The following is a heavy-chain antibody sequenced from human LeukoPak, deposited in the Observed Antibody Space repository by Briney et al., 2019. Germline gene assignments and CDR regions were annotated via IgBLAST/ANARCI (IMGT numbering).Heavy chain of an antibody. J-gene: IGHJ4*02. Sequence: GGSLRLSCAASGFTFSTYAMSWVRQAPGKGLEWVSGISGSGGSTYYADSVKGRFTISRDDSKKTLYLQMNSLRSEDTAVYYCARDPDSWGQGTLVTVSP. CDR2: ISGSGGST. CDR1: GFTFSTYA. CDR3: ARDPDS. V-gene: IGHV3-23*01.